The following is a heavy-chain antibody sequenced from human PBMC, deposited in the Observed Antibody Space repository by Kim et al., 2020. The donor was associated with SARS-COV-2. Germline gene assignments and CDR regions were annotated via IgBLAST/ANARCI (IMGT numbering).Heavy chain of an antibody. CDR2: INAGNGNT. J-gene: IGHJ4*02. D-gene: IGHD3-9*01. Sequence: ASVKVSCKASGYTFTSYAMHWVRQAPGQRLEWMGWINAGNGNTKYSQKFQGRVTITRDTSASTAYMELSSLRSEDTAVYYCASYDILTGYYAYWGQGTLVTVSS. V-gene: IGHV1-3*01. CDR3: ASYDILTGYYAY. CDR1: GYTFTSYA.